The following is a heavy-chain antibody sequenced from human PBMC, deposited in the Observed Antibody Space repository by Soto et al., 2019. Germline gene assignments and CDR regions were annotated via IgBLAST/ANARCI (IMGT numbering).Heavy chain of an antibody. CDR2: IHYSGRT. CDR1: GGSISRYY. Sequence: SENLYLTCTVHGGSISRYYWSWIRQPPGKGLEWIGYIHYSGRTNYNPSLKSRVTISVDTSKNQISLKVTSVTAADTAVYYCARFWYDYWANNWLDSWCQGPLGTVST. V-gene: IGHV4-59*01. CDR3: ARFWYDYWANNWLDS. J-gene: IGHJ5*01. D-gene: IGHD3-3*01.